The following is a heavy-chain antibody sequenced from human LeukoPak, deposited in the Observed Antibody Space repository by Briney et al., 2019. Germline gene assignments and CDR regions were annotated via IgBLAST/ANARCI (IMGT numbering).Heavy chain of an antibody. CDR2: IDPGDSQT. Sequence: GEALMISCKGSGYFFSGYWISWVRQLPGKGLEWMGKIDPGDSQTIYSPSFQGHVIISIDKSISTAYLQWNSLKASDSAMYSGAVKGVVVGGLDIWGQGTMVAVSS. V-gene: IGHV5-10-1*01. CDR1: GYFFSGYW. CDR3: AVKGVVVGGLDI. J-gene: IGHJ3*02. D-gene: IGHD2-21*01.